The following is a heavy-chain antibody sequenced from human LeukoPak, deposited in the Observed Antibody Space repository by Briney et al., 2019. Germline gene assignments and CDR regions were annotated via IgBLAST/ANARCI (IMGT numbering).Heavy chain of an antibody. Sequence: SGGSLRLSCAASGFTFDDYAMHWVRQAPGKGLEWVSGISWNSGSLGYADSVKGRFTISRDNAKNSLYLQMNSLRVEDTAVYYCARGGDGYNSPFDYWGQGTPVTVSS. J-gene: IGHJ4*02. CDR3: ARGGDGYNSPFDY. D-gene: IGHD5-24*01. CDR2: ISWNSGSL. CDR1: GFTFDDYA. V-gene: IGHV3-9*01.